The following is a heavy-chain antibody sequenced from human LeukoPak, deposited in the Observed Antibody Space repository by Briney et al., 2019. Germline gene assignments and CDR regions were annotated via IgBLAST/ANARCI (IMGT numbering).Heavy chain of an antibody. CDR1: GGSFSSYY. CDR2: INHSGST. CDR3: ARGRPLWFGELLPQAYYYYYYGMDV. J-gene: IGHJ6*02. D-gene: IGHD3-10*01. Sequence: SETLSLTCAVYGGSFSSYYWSWIRQPPGKGLEWIGEINHSGSTNYNPSLKSRVTISVDTSKNQFSLKLSSVTAADTAVYYCARGRPLWFGELLPQAYYYYYYGMDVWGQGTTVTVSS. V-gene: IGHV4-34*01.